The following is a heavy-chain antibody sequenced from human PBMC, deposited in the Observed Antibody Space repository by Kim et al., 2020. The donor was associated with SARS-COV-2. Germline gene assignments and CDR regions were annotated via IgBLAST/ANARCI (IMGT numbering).Heavy chain of an antibody. D-gene: IGHD2-2*01. Sequence: GGSLRLSCAASGFTFSSYGMHWVRQAPGKGLEWVAVIWYDGSNKYYADSVKGRFTISRDNSKNTLYLQMNSLRAEDTAVYYCARDWGDIVVVPAAIGYWGQGTLVTVSS. J-gene: IGHJ4*02. CDR3: ARDWGDIVVVPAAIGY. V-gene: IGHV3-33*01. CDR1: GFTFSSYG. CDR2: IWYDGSNK.